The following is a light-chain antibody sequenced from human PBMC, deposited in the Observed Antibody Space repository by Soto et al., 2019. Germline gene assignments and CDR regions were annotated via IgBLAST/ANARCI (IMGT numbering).Light chain of an antibody. V-gene: IGKV1-39*01. CDR1: QPISDY. CDR2: TAS. CDR3: QQSYNTPRT. Sequence: DIQMTQSPYSLSASVGDRVTITCRTSQPISDYLNWYQQKPGKAPSLLIYTASNLQTGVPSRFSGSGSGTHFTLTIISLQPEDFATYYCQQSYNTPRTFGQGTPVDIK. J-gene: IGKJ1*01.